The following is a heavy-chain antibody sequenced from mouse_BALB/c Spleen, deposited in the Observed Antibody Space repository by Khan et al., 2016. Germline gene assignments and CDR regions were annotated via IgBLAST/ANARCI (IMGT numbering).Heavy chain of an antibody. CDR3: ARGGY. Sequence: QVQLQQSGAELMKPGASVKISCKTTGYIFTNYWIEWIKERPGHGLEWIGEILPGSGSVNCNEKLRGTATFTAETSYNTAYMHLSSLTSEDSAVYYCARGGYWGTGTLVTVSA. CDR2: ILPGSGSV. J-gene: IGHJ3*01. V-gene: IGHV1-9*01. CDR1: GYIFTNYW.